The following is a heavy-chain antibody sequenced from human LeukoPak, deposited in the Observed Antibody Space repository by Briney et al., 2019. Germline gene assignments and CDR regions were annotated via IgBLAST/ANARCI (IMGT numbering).Heavy chain of an antibody. D-gene: IGHD1-1*01. CDR2: ISWNSGSI. CDR3: ARDPGPYGDYMDV. Sequence: GGSLRLSCAASGFTFDDYAMHWVRQAPGKGLEWVSGISWNSGSIGYADSVKGRFTISRDNSKNTLYLQMNSLGAEDTAVYYCARDPGPYGDYMDVWGKGTTVTVSS. V-gene: IGHV3-9*01. J-gene: IGHJ6*03. CDR1: GFTFDDYA.